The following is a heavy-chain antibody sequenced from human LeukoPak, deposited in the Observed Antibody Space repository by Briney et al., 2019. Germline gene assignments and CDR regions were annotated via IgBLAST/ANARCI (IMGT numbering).Heavy chain of an antibody. J-gene: IGHJ4*02. V-gene: IGHV1-8*01. D-gene: IGHD3-3*01. CDR2: MKPNSGNT. Sequence: ASVKVSCKASGYTFTSYDINWVRQATGQGLEWMGWMKPNSGNTGYAQKFQGRGTMTRNTSISTAYMELSSLRSEDTAVYYCARGSDHSYYDFWSGYSTYYFDYWGQGTLVTVSS. CDR1: GYTFTSYD. CDR3: ARGSDHSYYDFWSGYSTYYFDY.